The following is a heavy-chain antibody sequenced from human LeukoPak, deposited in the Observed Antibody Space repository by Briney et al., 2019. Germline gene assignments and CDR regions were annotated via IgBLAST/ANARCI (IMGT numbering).Heavy chain of an antibody. CDR2: IYYSGST. CDR3: ARGSNWGFY. CDR1: GGSISSSSYY. D-gene: IGHD7-27*01. J-gene: IGHJ4*02. V-gene: IGHV4-39*01. Sequence: SETLSLTCTVSGGSISSSSYYWGWIRQPPGKGLEWIGSIYYSGSTYYNPSLKSRVTISVDTSKNQFSLKLSSVTAADTAVYYCARGSNWGFYWGQGTLVTVSS.